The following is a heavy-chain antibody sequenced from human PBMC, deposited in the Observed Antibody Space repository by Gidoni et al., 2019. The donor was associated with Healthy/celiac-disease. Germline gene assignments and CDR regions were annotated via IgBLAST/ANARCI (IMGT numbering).Heavy chain of an antibody. CDR2: IYPGDSDT. D-gene: IGHD6-19*01. V-gene: IGHV5-51*01. J-gene: IGHJ3*02. CDR3: ARAVAVNHDAFDI. CDR1: GYSFTSYW. Sequence: PGESLKISCKGSGYSFTSYWIGWVRQMPGKGLEWMGIIYPGDSDTRYSPSFQGQVTISADKSISTAYLQWSSLKASDTAMYYCARAVAVNHDAFDIWGQGTMVTVSS.